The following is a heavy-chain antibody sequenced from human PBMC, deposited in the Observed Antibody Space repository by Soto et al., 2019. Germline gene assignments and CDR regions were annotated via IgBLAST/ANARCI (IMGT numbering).Heavy chain of an antibody. CDR3: ASRDSSGYDY. V-gene: IGHV3-30-3*01. CDR1: GFTFSSYA. D-gene: IGHD3-22*01. J-gene: IGHJ4*02. CDR2: ISYDGSNK. Sequence: GGSLRLSCAASGFTFSSYAMHWVRQAPGKGLEWVAVISYDGSNKYYADSVKGRFTISRDNSKNTLYLQMNSLRAEDTAVYYCASRDSSGYDYWGQGTLVTVSS.